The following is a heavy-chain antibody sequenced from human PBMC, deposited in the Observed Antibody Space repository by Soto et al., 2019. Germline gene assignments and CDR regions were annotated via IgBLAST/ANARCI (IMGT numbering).Heavy chain of an antibody. J-gene: IGHJ6*02. CDR2: IYYHGST. CDR3: ARDRRSSTDDGMDY. Sequence: QVQLQESGPGLVKPSQTLSLTYPVSGGSISSGVYSWSGIRQHPGKGLEWIGYIYYHGSTYYNPCLNSRVTSAVDTSKNQFSLKVSSVNAADTAVYYCARDRRSSTDDGMDYWGHGTPVTVSS. V-gene: IGHV4-31*03. CDR1: GGSISSGVYS. D-gene: IGHD2-2*01.